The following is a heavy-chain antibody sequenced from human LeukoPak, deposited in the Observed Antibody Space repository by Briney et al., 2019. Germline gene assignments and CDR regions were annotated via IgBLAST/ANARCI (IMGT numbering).Heavy chain of an antibody. CDR2: IYYSGST. CDR3: ASIAAGRFDY. Sequence: SETLSLTCTVSGGSISSSSYYWGWIRQPPGKGLEWFGSIYYSGSTYYNPSLKSRVTISVDTSKNQFSLKLSSVTAADTAVYYCASIAAGRFDYWGQGTLVTVSS. CDR1: GGSISSSSYY. D-gene: IGHD6-6*01. V-gene: IGHV4-39*01. J-gene: IGHJ4*02.